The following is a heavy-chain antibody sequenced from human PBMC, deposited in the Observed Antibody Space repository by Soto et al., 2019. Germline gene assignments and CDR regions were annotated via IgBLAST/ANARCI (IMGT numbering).Heavy chain of an antibody. CDR3: ARALDGSEAGDWFDP. CDR2: ISAYNGNT. V-gene: IGHV1-18*01. J-gene: IGHJ5*02. CDR1: GYTFTSYG. Sequence: QVQLVQSGAEVKKPGASVKVSCKASGYTFTSYGISWVRQAPGQGLERMGWISAYNGNTNYAQKLQGIVTMTTDTSTSTAYMELRSLRSDDTAVYYCARALDGSEAGDWFDPWGQGTLVTVSS. D-gene: IGHD3-10*01.